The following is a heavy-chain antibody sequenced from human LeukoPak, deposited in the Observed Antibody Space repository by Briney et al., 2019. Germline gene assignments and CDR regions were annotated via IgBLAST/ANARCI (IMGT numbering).Heavy chain of an antibody. Sequence: ASVKVSCKASGGTFSSYAISWVRQAPGQGLEWMGGVIPIFGTANYAQKSQGRVTITADKSTSTAYMELSSLRSEDTAVYYCARVIAAAGIGWFDPWGQGTLVTVSS. CDR3: ARVIAAAGIGWFDP. J-gene: IGHJ5*02. D-gene: IGHD6-13*01. CDR1: GGTFSSYA. V-gene: IGHV1-69*06. CDR2: VIPIFGTA.